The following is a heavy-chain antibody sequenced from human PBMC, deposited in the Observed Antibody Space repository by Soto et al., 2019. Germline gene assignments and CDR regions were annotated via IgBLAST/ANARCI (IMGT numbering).Heavy chain of an antibody. V-gene: IGHV1-2*02. CDR1: GYTFTGYY. CDR3: AGEGCSGGSCCPTDG. Sequence: ASVKVSCTASGYTFTGYYMHWVLQAPGQGLEWMGWINPNSGGTNYAQKFQGRVTMTRDTSISTAYMELSRLRSDDTAVYYCAGEGCSGGSCCPTDGWGQVTLVT. CDR2: INPNSGGT. J-gene: IGHJ4*02. D-gene: IGHD2-15*01.